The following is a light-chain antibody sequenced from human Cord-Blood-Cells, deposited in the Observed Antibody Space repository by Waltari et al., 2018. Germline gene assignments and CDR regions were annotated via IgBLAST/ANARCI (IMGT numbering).Light chain of an antibody. J-gene: IGKJ1*01. Sequence: EIVMLQPPATLSGSPGEGATLSCRSSQSVSSNLAWYQQKPGQPPRLLIYGASTRATGIPARFSGSGSGTEFTLTISSLQSEDFAVDYCQQYNNWPPWTFGQGTKVEIK. CDR1: QSVSSN. V-gene: IGKV3-15*01. CDR2: GAS. CDR3: QQYNNWPPWT.